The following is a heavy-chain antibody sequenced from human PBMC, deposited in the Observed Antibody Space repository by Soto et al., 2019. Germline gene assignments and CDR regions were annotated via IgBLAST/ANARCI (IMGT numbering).Heavy chain of an antibody. CDR2: ICPGDSDT. D-gene: IGHD3-3*01. CDR1: GYIFTSYW. V-gene: IGHV5-51*01. CDR3: ARPTDGDYAFDI. Sequence: VESLKISCKGSGYIFTSYWIGCFLQMPGKGLEWMGIICPGDSDTRYSPSFQGQVTISADKSISTAYLQWSSLKASDTAMYYCARPTDGDYAFDIWGQGTMVTVSS. J-gene: IGHJ3*02.